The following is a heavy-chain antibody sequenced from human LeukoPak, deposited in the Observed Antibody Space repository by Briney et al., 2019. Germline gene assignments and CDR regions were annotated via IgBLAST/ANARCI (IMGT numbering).Heavy chain of an antibody. CDR2: ISYGGRT. D-gene: IGHD3-16*01. V-gene: IGHV4-59*08. CDR3: ARALLGEFPNYFDY. CDR1: GGSISSYY. Sequence: PETLSLTCTVSGGSISSYYWSWIRQPPGKGLEWIGYISYGGRTNYNPSLQSRVTISVDTSKTQFSLNLDSVTAADTAVYYCARALLGEFPNYFDYWGQGAVVTVSS. J-gene: IGHJ4*02.